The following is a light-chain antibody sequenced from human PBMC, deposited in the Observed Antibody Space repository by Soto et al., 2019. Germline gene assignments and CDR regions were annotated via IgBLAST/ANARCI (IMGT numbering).Light chain of an antibody. CDR1: KLGDKF. Sequence: SYELTQPPSVSVSPGQTASITCSGPKLGDKFASWYQQRPGQSPVLVISQDNKRPSGIPERFSGSNSGNTATLTISGTQAVDEAAYYCQAWDSGTYVFGPGTKLTV. V-gene: IGLV3-1*01. CDR2: QDN. J-gene: IGLJ1*01. CDR3: QAWDSGTYV.